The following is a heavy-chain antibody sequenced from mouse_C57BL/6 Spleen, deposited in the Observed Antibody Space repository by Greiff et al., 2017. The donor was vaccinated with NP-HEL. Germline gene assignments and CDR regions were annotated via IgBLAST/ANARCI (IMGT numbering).Heavy chain of an antibody. Sequence: QVQLQQPGAELVRPRSSVKLSCKASGYTFTSYWMHWVKQRPIQGLEWIGNIDPSDSETHYNQKFKDKATLTVDKSSSTAYMQLSSLTSEDSAVYYCARGDYGSTLYAMDYWGQGTSVTVSS. CDR1: GYTFTSYW. CDR2: IDPSDSET. CDR3: ARGDYGSTLYAMDY. V-gene: IGHV1-52*01. J-gene: IGHJ4*01. D-gene: IGHD1-1*01.